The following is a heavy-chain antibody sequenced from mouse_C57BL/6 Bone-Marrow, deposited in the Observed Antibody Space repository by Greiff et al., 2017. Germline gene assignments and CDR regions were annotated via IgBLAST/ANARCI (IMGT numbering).Heavy chain of an antibody. Sequence: VKLMESGAELVRPGTSVKMSCKASGYTFTNYWIGWAKQRPGHGLEWIGDIYPGGGYTNYNEKFKGKGTLTADKSSSTVYLRFSSLTSEDSAIYYCARYYGHWYVDVWGTGTTVTVSS. CDR3: ARYYGHWYVDV. CDR1: GYTFTNYW. V-gene: IGHV1-63*01. D-gene: IGHD1-2*01. CDR2: IYPGGGYT. J-gene: IGHJ1*03.